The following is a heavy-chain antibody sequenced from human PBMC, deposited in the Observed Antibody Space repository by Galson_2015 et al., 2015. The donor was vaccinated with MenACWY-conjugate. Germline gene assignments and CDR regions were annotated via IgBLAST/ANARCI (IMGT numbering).Heavy chain of an antibody. V-gene: IGHV4-61*05. CDR1: GASIRSTSHY. D-gene: IGHD3-3*02. Sequence: SETLSLTCTVSGASIRSTSHYWGWIRQPPGKGLEWIGYMYYSGSANYNPSLKSRVTISVDTSKNQFSLTMTSVTAADTAVYYCARGVNLASMAGYWGQGTLVTVSS. CDR3: ARGVNLASMAGY. CDR2: MYYSGSA. J-gene: IGHJ4*02.